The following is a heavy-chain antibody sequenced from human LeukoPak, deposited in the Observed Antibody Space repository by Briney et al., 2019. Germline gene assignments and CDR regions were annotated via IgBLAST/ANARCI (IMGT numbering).Heavy chain of an antibody. CDR2: ISSSSSYI. CDR3: ARDRVPYSSGPTSFDY. CDR1: GFTFSSYW. V-gene: IGHV3-21*01. J-gene: IGHJ4*02. D-gene: IGHD6-19*01. Sequence: SGGSLRLSCAASGFTFSSYWMNWARQAPGKGLEWVSIISSSSSYIYYTDSVKGRFTISRDNAQNSLFLQMNSLRAEDTAVYYCARDRVPYSSGPTSFDYWGQGILVTVSS.